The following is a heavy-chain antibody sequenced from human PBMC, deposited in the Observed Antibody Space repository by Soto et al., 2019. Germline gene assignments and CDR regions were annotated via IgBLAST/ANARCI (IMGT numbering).Heavy chain of an antibody. J-gene: IGHJ5*02. Sequence: GGSLRLSCAASGFSFITFAMTWVRQAPGKGLEWVSTIISTGISTYYADSVKGRFTISRANSKNTLYLQMNSLRAEDSAVYYCAKGNYGDYGGFDPWGQGTLVTGYS. CDR3: AKGNYGDYGGFDP. D-gene: IGHD4-17*01. CDR2: IISTGIST. V-gene: IGHV3-23*01. CDR1: GFSFITFA.